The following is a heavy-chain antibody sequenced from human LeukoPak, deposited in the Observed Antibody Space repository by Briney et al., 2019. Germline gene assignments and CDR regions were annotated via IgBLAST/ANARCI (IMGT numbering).Heavy chain of an antibody. V-gene: IGHV4-59*01. J-gene: IGHJ4*02. D-gene: IGHD3-3*01. CDR2: IYYSGST. CDR3: ARVFWSGYYPHFDY. CDR1: GGSISSYY. Sequence: PSETLSLTCTVSGGSISSYYWSWIRQPPGKGLEWIGYIYYSGSTNYNPSLTSRVTISVDTSKNQFSLKLSSVTAADTAVYYCARVFWSGYYPHFDYWGQGTLVTVSS.